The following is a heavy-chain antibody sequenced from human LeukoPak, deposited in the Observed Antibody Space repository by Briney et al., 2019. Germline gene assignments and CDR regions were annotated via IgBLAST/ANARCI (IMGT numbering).Heavy chain of an antibody. CDR3: ARGPNDFWSGYYLNYYGMDV. CDR2: INHSGST. CDR1: GGSFSGYY. J-gene: IGHJ6*02. D-gene: IGHD3-3*01. V-gene: IGHV4-34*01. Sequence: SETLSLTCAVYGGSFSGYYWSWIRQPPGKGLEWIGEINHSGSTNYNPSLKSRVTISVDTSKNQFSLKLSSVTAADTAVYYCARGPNDFWSGYYLNYYGMDVGGQGTTVTVSS.